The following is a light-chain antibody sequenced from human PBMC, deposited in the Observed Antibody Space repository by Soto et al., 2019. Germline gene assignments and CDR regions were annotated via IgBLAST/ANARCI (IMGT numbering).Light chain of an antibody. Sequence: QSVLTQSPSASGTPGQRVTISCSGSRSNIGRNFAYWYQHVPGTAPRLLIQRNNERPSGVPDRFSGSKSGTSVSLAISGLRSDDEATYYCATWDDSLSGVVFGGGTKVTVL. V-gene: IGLV1-47*01. CDR3: ATWDDSLSGVV. CDR1: RSNIGRNF. J-gene: IGLJ2*01. CDR2: RNN.